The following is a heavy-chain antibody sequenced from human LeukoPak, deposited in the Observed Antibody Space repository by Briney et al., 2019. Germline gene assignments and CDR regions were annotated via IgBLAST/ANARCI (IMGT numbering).Heavy chain of an antibody. CDR3: AKQLGYCSDGSCYFPY. J-gene: IGHJ4*02. Sequence: GGSLRLSCAASGFTFSSSAMSWVRQAPGKGLEWVSAISNNGGYTYYADSVQGRSTISRDNSKSTLCLQMNSLRAEDTAVYYCAKQLGYCSDGSCYFPYWGQGILVTVSS. CDR1: GFTFSSSA. D-gene: IGHD2-15*01. CDR2: ISNNGGYT. V-gene: IGHV3-23*01.